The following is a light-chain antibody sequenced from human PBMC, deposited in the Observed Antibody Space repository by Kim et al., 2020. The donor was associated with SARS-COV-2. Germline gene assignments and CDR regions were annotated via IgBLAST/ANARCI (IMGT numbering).Light chain of an antibody. V-gene: IGKV1-39*01. J-gene: IGKJ2*01. CDR3: QQGYST. CDR2: GAS. CDR1: QSISTY. Sequence: DIQMTQSPSSLSASVGDRVTITCRASQSISTYLNWYQQKPGKAPKLLIYGASNLPSGVQSRFSGSGSGTDFTLTISTLQPEDFGTYYCQQGYSTFGQGTKLEI.